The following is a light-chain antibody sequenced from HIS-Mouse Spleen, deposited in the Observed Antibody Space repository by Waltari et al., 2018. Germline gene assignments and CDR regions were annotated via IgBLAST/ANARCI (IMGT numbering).Light chain of an antibody. CDR2: RNN. V-gene: IGLV1-47*01. J-gene: IGLJ3*02. CDR3: AAWDDSLSGPV. CDR1: SSNIGSNY. Sequence: QSVLTQPPSASGTPGQRVTISCSGSSSNIGSNYVYWYQQLPGTAPKLPIYRNNPRPSGVPDRCSGSKSGASASLAIGGLRSEDEADYYCAAWDDSLSGPVFGGGTKLTVL.